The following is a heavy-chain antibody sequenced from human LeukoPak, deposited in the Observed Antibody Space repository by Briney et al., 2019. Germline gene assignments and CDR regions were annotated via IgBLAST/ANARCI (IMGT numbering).Heavy chain of an antibody. CDR1: GGTFRSAA. D-gene: IGHD1-1*01. Sequence: SVKVSCKASGGTFRSAAMSWVRQAPGQGLEWVGHIILMFGTTTYAQKFQGRVTISADESTTTVYMELSSLTSDDTAIYYCTRDEYKGSATFNYWGQGTQVIVSP. CDR2: IILMFGTT. J-gene: IGHJ4*02. CDR3: TRDEYKGSATFNY. V-gene: IGHV1-69*13.